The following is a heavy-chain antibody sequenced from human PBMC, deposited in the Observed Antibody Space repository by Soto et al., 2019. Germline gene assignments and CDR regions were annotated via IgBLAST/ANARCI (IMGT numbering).Heavy chain of an antibody. V-gene: IGHV3-21*06. Sequence: EVQLVESGGGLVKPGGYLRLSCAASGFTFSSFSFSTHSMNWVRQAPGKGLEWVSSISSSGSDIFYADSVKGRFTISIDNAKSSLYLQMNSLRAEDTAVYYCARTGTTWYFDYWGQGSLVTVSS. CDR3: ARTGTTWYFDY. D-gene: IGHD1-1*01. J-gene: IGHJ4*02. CDR1: GFTFSSFSFSTHS. CDR2: ISSSGSDI.